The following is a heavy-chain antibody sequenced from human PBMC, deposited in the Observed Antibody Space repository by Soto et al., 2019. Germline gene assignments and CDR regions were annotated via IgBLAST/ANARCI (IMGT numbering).Heavy chain of an antibody. CDR2: ISWNSGSI. CDR1: GFTFDDYA. D-gene: IGHD3-3*01. CDR3: AKDGYDFWSGPFDY. Sequence: PGGSLRLSCAASGFTFDDYAMHWVRQAPGKGLEWVSGISWNSGSIGYADSVKGRFTISRDNAKNSLYLQMNSLRAEDTALYYCAKDGYDFWSGPFDYWGQGTLVTVSS. J-gene: IGHJ4*02. V-gene: IGHV3-9*01.